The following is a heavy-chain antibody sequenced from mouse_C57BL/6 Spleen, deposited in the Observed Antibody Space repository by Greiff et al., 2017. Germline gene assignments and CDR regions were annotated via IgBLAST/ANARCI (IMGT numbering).Heavy chain of an antibody. D-gene: IGHD2-1*01. CDR1: GYTFTSYW. CDR2: INPSNSGT. Sequence: QVQLQQPGTELVKPGASVKLSCKASGYTFTSYWMHWVKQRPGQGLEWIGNINPSNSGTNYNEKFKSKATLTVDKSSSTAYMQLSSLTSEDSAVYYCARPLLLGWWYFDVWGTGTTVTVSS. J-gene: IGHJ1*03. V-gene: IGHV1-53*01. CDR3: ARPLLLGWWYFDV.